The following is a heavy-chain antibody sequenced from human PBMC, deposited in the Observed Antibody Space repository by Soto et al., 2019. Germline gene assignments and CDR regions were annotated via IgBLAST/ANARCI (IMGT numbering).Heavy chain of an antibody. Sequence: QVQLVQSGAAVKKPGSSVKVSCKASGGTFSSYAISWVRQAPGQGLEWMGGIIPIFGTANYAQKFQGRVTITADESTSTAYMELSSLRSEDTAVYYCAREGNIVLVPAAMHSLDYWGQGTLVTVSS. V-gene: IGHV1-69*12. CDR2: IIPIFGTA. CDR1: GGTFSSYA. J-gene: IGHJ4*02. D-gene: IGHD2-2*01. CDR3: AREGNIVLVPAAMHSLDY.